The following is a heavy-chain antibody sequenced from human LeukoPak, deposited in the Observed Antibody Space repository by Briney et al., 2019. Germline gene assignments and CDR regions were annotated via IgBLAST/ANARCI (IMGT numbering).Heavy chain of an antibody. D-gene: IGHD1-26*01. V-gene: IGHV3-33*01. CDR2: IRYDGSNK. Sequence: GRSLRLSCAASGFTFSSYGMHWVRQAPGKGLEWVAFIRYDGSNKYYADSVKGRFTISRDNSKNTLYLQMNNLRAEDTAVYYCARDPSYSGSYSDYWGQGTLVTVSS. CDR1: GFTFSSYG. CDR3: ARDPSYSGSYSDY. J-gene: IGHJ4*02.